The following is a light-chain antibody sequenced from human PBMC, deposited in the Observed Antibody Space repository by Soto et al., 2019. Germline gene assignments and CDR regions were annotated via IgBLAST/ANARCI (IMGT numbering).Light chain of an antibody. CDR2: DNN. V-gene: IGLV1-40*01. CDR1: SSNIGAGYD. CDR3: QSYDSSLSGSYV. Sequence: QFVLKQPRSVSGAPGQRVTISCTGSSSNIGAGYDVHWYQQLPGTAPKVLIYDNNNRPSGVPDRISGSKSGTSASLAITGLQAEDEADYYCQSYDSSLSGSYVFGTGTKVTVL. J-gene: IGLJ1*01.